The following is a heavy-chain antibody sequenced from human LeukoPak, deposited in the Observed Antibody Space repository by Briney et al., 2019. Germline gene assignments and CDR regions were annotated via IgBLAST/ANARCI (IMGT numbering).Heavy chain of an antibody. J-gene: IGHJ4*02. CDR3: AKDWWYCSGGSCYGTDY. Sequence: GGSLRLSCAASGFTFSSYGMHWVRQAPGKGLEWVAVISYDGSNKYYADSVKGRFTISRDNSKNTLYLQMNSLRAEDTAVYYCAKDWWYCSGGSCYGTDYRGQGTLVTVSS. D-gene: IGHD2-15*01. CDR1: GFTFSSYG. V-gene: IGHV3-30*18. CDR2: ISYDGSNK.